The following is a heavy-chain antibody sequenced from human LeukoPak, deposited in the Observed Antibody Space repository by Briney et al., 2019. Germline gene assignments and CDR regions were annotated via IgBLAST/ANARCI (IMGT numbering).Heavy chain of an antibody. J-gene: IGHJ4*02. CDR1: GFTFSGYS. CDR2: ISSGSGYI. V-gene: IGHV3-21*01. Sequence: PGGSLRLSCAASGFTFSGYSLNWVRQAPGKGLEWVSSISSGSGYIYYADSVKGRFTISRDNAETSLYLQMNSLRAEDTAVYYCARDGEGTSLSFFDYWGLGTLVTVSA. D-gene: IGHD3-10*01. CDR3: ARDGEGTSLSFFDY.